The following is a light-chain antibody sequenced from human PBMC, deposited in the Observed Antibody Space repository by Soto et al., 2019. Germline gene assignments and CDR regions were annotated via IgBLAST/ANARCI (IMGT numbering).Light chain of an antibody. CDR1: QSVTSN. CDR2: GAS. CDR3: QQYNNWPRT. Sequence: EIVLTQSPATLSVSPGERVTLSCRASQSVTSNYLAWYQQKPGQAPRLLIYGASTRATGIPARFSGSGSGTEFTLTISSLQSEDFAVYYCQQYNNWPRTFGQGTRLEIK. J-gene: IGKJ5*01. V-gene: IGKV3-15*01.